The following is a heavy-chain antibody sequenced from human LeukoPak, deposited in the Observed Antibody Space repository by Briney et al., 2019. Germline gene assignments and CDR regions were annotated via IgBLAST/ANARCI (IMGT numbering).Heavy chain of an antibody. D-gene: IGHD3-10*01. CDR2: ISAYNGNT. CDR3: ARATMVRGRTPDYYYYGMDV. Sequence: ASAKVSCKASGYTFTSYGISWVRQAPGQGLEWMGWISAYNGNTNYAQKLQGRVTMTTDTSTSTAYMELRSLRSDDTAVYYCARATMVRGRTPDYYYYGMDVWGQGTTVTVSS. CDR1: GYTFTSYG. V-gene: IGHV1-18*01. J-gene: IGHJ6*02.